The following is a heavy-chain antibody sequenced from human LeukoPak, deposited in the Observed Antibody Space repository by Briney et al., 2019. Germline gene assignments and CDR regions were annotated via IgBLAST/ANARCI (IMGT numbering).Heavy chain of an antibody. D-gene: IGHD3-9*01. V-gene: IGHV1-8*01. CDR2: MNPNSGNT. CDR1: GYTFTSYD. Sequence: ASVKVSCKASGYTFTSYDINWVRQATGQGLEWMGWMNPNSGNTGYSQKFQGRVTMTTNTSISTAYMELSSLRSEDTAVYYCARAMGRDILTGYSYRGPDYWGQGTLVTVSS. J-gene: IGHJ4*02. CDR3: ARAMGRDILTGYSYRGPDY.